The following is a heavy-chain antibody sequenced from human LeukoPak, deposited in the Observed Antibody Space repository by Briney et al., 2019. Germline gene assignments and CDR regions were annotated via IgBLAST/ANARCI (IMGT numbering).Heavy chain of an antibody. CDR2: ISGSGGST. CDR3: AKGEVLGWSYYYYMDV. CDR1: GFTFSSYA. J-gene: IGHJ6*03. Sequence: TGGSLRLSCAASGFTFSSYAMSWVRQAPGKGLEWVSAISGSGGSTYYADSVKGRFTISRDNSKNTLYLQMNSLRAEDTAVYYCAKGEVLGWSYYYYMDVWGKGTTVTVSS. V-gene: IGHV3-23*01.